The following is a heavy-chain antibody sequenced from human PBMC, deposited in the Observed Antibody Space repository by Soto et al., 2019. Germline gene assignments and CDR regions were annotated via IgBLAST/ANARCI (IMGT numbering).Heavy chain of an antibody. CDR2: IYYSGST. CDR1: GGSISSSSYY. J-gene: IGHJ5*02. CDR3: ARQSASYSTRFHP. D-gene: IGHD1-26*01. Sequence: QLQLQESGPGLVKPSETLSLTCTVSGGSISSSSYYWGWIRQPPGKGLEWIGSIYYSGSTYYNPSVPRRVTIAVDTSKDQFSLKPSSVTAADTAVYYWARQSASYSTRFHPWGQGTLVTVSS. V-gene: IGHV4-39*01.